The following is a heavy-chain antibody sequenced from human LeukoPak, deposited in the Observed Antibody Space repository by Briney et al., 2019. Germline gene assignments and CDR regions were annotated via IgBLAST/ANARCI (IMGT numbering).Heavy chain of an antibody. V-gene: IGHV3-7*01. J-gene: IGHJ3*02. D-gene: IGHD4-17*01. Sequence: GGSLRLSCAASGFTFSSYWMSWVRQAPGKGLEWVANIKQDGSNKYYADSVKGRFTISRDNSKNTLYLQMNSLRAEDTAVYYCARPTTVTTISADAFDIWGQGTMVTVSS. CDR3: ARPTTVTTISADAFDI. CDR2: IKQDGSNK. CDR1: GFTFSSYW.